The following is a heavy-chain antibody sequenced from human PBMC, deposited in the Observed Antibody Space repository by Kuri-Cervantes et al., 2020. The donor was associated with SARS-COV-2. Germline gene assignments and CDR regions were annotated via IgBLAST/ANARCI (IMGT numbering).Heavy chain of an antibody. CDR2: IWYDGSNK. CDR3: ARCAFTDYSSYYYYYYYGMDV. J-gene: IGHJ6*02. D-gene: IGHD4-11*01. Sequence: GGSLRLSCAASGFTFSSYGMHWVRQAPGKGLEWVAVIWYDGSNKYYADSVKGRFTISRDNSKNTLYLQMNSLRAEDTAVYYCARCAFTDYSSYYYYYYYGMDVWGQGTTVTVSS. CDR1: GFTFSSYG. V-gene: IGHV3-33*01.